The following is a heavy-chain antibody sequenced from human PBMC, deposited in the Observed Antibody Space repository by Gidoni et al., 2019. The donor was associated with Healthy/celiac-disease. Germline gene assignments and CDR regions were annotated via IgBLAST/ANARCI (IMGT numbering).Heavy chain of an antibody. J-gene: IGHJ6*02. Sequence: EVQLVESGGGLVKPGGSLRLSCAASGFTFSSYSMNWVRQAPGKGLEWVSSISSSSSYIYYADSVKGRFTISRDNAKNSLYLQMNSLRAEDTAVYYCARVSMVRGVYYYYGMDVWGQGTTVTVSS. CDR3: ARVSMVRGVYYYYGMDV. V-gene: IGHV3-21*01. D-gene: IGHD3-10*01. CDR1: GFTFSSYS. CDR2: ISSSSSYI.